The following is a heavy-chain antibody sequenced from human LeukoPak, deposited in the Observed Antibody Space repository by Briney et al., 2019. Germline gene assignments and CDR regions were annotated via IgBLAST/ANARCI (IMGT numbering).Heavy chain of an antibody. D-gene: IGHD6-13*01. Sequence: GGSLRLSCAASRFTFRKYALIWVRQAPGKGLEWVSAITVSGSTTQYADSVKGRFTISRDNAKNSLFLQMNSLRVEDTAVFYCARDGFVGAADYWGQGTLVTVSS. CDR3: ARDGFVGAADY. V-gene: IGHV3-23*01. J-gene: IGHJ4*02. CDR2: ITVSGSTT. CDR1: RFTFRKYA.